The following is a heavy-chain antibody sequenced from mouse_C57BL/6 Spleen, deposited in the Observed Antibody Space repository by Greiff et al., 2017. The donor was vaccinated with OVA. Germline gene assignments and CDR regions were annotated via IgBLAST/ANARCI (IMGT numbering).Heavy chain of an antibody. V-gene: IGHV14-2*01. CDR3: AITGTWTWFAY. J-gene: IGHJ3*01. CDR1: GFNIKDYY. D-gene: IGHD4-1*01. CDR2: IDPEDGET. Sequence: VHVKQSVAELVKPGASVKLSCTASGFNIKDYYMHWVKQRTDQGLEWIGRIDPEDGETKYAPKFQGKATIKADTSSNTAYLQLSSLTSEDTAVYYCAITGTWTWFAYWGKGTLVTVSS.